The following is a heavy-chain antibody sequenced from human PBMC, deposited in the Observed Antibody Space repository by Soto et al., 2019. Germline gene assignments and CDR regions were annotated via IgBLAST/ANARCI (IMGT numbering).Heavy chain of an antibody. CDR3: ATESGSTYGYFDH. CDR1: GGSFSGYY. J-gene: IGHJ4*02. CDR2: ISNSGST. V-gene: IGHV4-34*10. Sequence: PSETLSLTCAVYGGSFSGYYWSWIRQSPGKGLEWIGYISNSGSTGYNPSLKTRLSMSVDRSKNQFTLRLTSVTAADTAVYFCATESGSTYGYFDHWGQGTQVTVSS. D-gene: IGHD5-18*01.